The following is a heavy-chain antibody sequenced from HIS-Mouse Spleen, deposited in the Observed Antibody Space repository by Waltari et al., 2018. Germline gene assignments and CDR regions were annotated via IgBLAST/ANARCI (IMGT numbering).Heavy chain of an antibody. D-gene: IGHD7-27*01. CDR3: ARGRHWGSGFDY. V-gene: IGHV1-2*02. Sequence: QAPLVQSGAELKKPGASVTVSCKASGYTSTGHYIPWLRPAPGQGLEWMGWVNPNGGGTNYAQKFQGRVTMTRDTSISTAYMGLSGLRSDDTAVYYCARGRHWGSGFDYWGQGTLVTVSS. CDR1: GYTSTGHY. J-gene: IGHJ4*02. CDR2: VNPNGGGT.